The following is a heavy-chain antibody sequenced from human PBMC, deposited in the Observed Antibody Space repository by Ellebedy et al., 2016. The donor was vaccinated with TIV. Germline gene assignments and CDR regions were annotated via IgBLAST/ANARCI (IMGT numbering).Heavy chain of an antibody. D-gene: IGHD1-1*01. J-gene: IGHJ4*02. CDR3: ARARDNWNLN. Sequence: MPSETLSLTCAVFGDSVTNSAYWWSWVRQSPGKGLVWIGEVSQSGHNNYTPSLKSRVTISLVESKNPISLRLTSVTAADTAVYYCARARDNWNLNWGQGTLVTVSS. CDR1: GDSVTNSAYW. CDR2: VSQSGHN. V-gene: IGHV4-4*02.